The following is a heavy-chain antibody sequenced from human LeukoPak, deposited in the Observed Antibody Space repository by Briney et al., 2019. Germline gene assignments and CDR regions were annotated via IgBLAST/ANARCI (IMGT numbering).Heavy chain of an antibody. D-gene: IGHD1-26*01. V-gene: IGHV3-30-3*01. CDR3: VGEVGPRQMNY. Sequence: GGSLRLSCVASGFTFSSHAMHWVRQAPGKGLEWVAVIAYDASNEYYADSVKGRFTISRDNSKNTLYLQMNSLRTEDTDMYYCVGEVGPRQMNYWGQGTLVTVSS. CDR1: GFTFSSHA. CDR2: IAYDASNE. J-gene: IGHJ4*02.